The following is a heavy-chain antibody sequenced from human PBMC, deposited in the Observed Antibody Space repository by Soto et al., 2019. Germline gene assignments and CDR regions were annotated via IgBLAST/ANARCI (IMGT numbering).Heavy chain of an antibody. Sequence: PSETLSLTCTVSGGSISSGGYYWSWIRQHPGKGLEWIGYIYYSGSTYYNPSLKSRVTISVDTSKNQFSLKLSSVTAADTAVYYCARTAEGPMSWFDPWGQGTLVTVSS. V-gene: IGHV4-31*03. D-gene: IGHD3-22*01. CDR1: GGSISSGGYY. CDR3: ARTAEGPMSWFDP. J-gene: IGHJ5*02. CDR2: IYYSGST.